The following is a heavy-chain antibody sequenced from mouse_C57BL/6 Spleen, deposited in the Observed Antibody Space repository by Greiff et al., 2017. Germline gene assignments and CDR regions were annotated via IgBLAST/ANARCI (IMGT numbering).Heavy chain of an antibody. J-gene: IGHJ2*01. CDR1: GFTFSSYA. D-gene: IGHD1-1*01. V-gene: IGHV5-4*01. Sequence: DVQLVESGGGLVKPGGSLKLSCAASGFTFSSYAMSWVRQTPEKRLEWVATISDGGSYTYYPDNVKGRFTISRDNANNSLYLQMSHLKSEDTAMYYCARSSDDSSYPYYFGYWGQGTTLTVAS. CDR2: ISDGGSYT. CDR3: ARSSDDSSYPYYFGY.